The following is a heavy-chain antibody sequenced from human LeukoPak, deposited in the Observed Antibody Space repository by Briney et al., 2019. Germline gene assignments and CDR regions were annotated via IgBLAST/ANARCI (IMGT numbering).Heavy chain of an antibody. V-gene: IGHV3-23*01. Sequence: GGSLRLSCAASGFTLRSSAMSWVRQAPGKGLEWVSAISGDGGTISYAASVRGRFTISRDNAKNTLFLQISSLRAGDTALYYSAKELYGNPSGYWGQGTRVTVSS. CDR2: ISGDGGTI. J-gene: IGHJ4*02. CDR3: AKELYGNPSGY. D-gene: IGHD2-8*01. CDR1: GFTLRSSA.